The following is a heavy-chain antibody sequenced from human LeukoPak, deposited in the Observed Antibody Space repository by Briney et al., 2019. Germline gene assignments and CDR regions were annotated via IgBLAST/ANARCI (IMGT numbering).Heavy chain of an antibody. CDR1: GGSISSYY. CDR3: ARYEVVGYCSGGSCDSTRAFDY. D-gene: IGHD2-15*01. V-gene: IGHV4-59*01. Sequence: SETLSLTCTVSGGSISSYYWSWIRQPPGKGLEWIGHIYYSGGTNYNPAVKSRVPISVDTSKIHFSMNLSSVTAADTAVYYCARYEVVGYCSGGSCDSTRAFDYWGQGTLVTVSS. CDR2: IYYSGGT. J-gene: IGHJ4*02.